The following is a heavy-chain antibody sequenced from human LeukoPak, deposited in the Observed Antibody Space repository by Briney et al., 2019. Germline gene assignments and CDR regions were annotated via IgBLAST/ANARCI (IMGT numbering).Heavy chain of an antibody. CDR3: ARLSVVVPIGWFDP. Sequence: PSETLSLTCTVSGGSISSYYWSWIRQPPGKGLEWIGYIYYSGSTNYSPSLKSRVTISVDTSKDQFSLKLSSVTAADTAVYYCARLSVVVPIGWFDPWGQGTLVTVSS. CDR2: IYYSGST. J-gene: IGHJ5*02. CDR1: GGSISSYY. V-gene: IGHV4-59*01. D-gene: IGHD2-15*01.